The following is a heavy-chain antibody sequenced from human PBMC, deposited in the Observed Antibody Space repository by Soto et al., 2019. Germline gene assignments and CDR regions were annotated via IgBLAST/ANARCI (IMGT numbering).Heavy chain of an antibody. CDR2: IYYSGST. J-gene: IGHJ5*02. D-gene: IGHD6-19*01. CDR3: ARDQDSSGWYNWFDP. V-gene: IGHV4-59*01. CDR1: GGSISSYY. Sequence: SETLSLTCTVSGGSISSYYWSWIRQPPGKGLEWIGYIYYSGSTNYNPSLKSRVTISVDTSKNQFSLKLSSVTAADTAVYYCARDQDSSGWYNWFDPWGQGTLVTVS.